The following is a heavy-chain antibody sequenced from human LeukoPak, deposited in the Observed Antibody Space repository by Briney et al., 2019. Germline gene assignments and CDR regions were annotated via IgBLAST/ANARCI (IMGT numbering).Heavy chain of an antibody. CDR2: INHSGST. Sequence: SETLSLICAVYGGSFSGYYWSWIRQPPGKGLEWIGEINHSGSTNYNPSLKSRVTISVDTSKNQFSLKLSSVTAADTAVYYCARGGFRVVTRYRGQGTLVTVSS. J-gene: IGHJ4*02. D-gene: IGHD3-10*01. V-gene: IGHV4-34*01. CDR1: GGSFSGYY. CDR3: ARGGFRVVTRY.